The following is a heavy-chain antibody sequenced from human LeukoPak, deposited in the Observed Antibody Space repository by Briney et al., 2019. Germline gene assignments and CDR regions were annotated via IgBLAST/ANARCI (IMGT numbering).Heavy chain of an antibody. CDR1: GYTFTSYD. J-gene: IGHJ6*03. CDR2: MNPNSGNT. V-gene: IGHV1-8*01. Sequence: ASVKVSCKASGYTFTSYDINWVRQATGQGLEWMGWMNPNSGNTGYAQKFQGRVTMTRDTSISTAYMELSRLRSDDTAVYYCARQLVVVVPAAMRNYYYYYYMDVWGKGTTVTVSS. D-gene: IGHD2-2*01. CDR3: ARQLVVVVPAAMRNYYYYYYMDV.